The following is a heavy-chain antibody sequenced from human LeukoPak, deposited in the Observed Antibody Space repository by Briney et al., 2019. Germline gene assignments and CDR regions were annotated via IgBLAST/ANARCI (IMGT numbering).Heavy chain of an antibody. V-gene: IGHV4-34*01. D-gene: IGHD2-21*01. J-gene: IGHJ5*02. CDR3: ARGRARGDPRQNWFYP. Sequence: SETLSLTCAVYGGSFSGYYWSWIRQPPGKGLEWIGEINHSGSTNYNPSLKSRVTISVDTSKNQFSLKLSSVTAADTAVYYCARGRARGDPRQNWFYPWGQGTLVTVSS. CDR2: INHSGST. CDR1: GGSFSGYY.